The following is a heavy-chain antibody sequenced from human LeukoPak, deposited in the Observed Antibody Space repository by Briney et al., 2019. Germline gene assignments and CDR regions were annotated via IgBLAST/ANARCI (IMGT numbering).Heavy chain of an antibody. J-gene: IGHJ4*02. V-gene: IGHV3-33*01. CDR2: IWYDGSDT. CDR3: ARDRSLRYFDY. CDR1: RFTFRNHG. Sequence: PRRSLRLSCAASRFTFRNHGMHWVRQAPGKGLEWVAVIWYDGSDTYYTDSVKGRFTISRDNSKNTLYLQMNSLRVEDTAVYYCARDRSLRYFDYWGQGTVVTVSS.